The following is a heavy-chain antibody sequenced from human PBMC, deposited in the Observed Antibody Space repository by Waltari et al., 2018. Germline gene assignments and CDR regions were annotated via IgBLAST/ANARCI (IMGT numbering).Heavy chain of an antibody. V-gene: IGHV4-39*07. CDR3: ARYYGNGEGWLDP. D-gene: IGHD3-3*01. J-gene: IGHJ5*02. CDR2: ISYSGTT. Sequence: QLQLQESGPGLVKPSETLSLTCTVSGGSISSGSYYWGWIRQPPGKGLESIGYISYSGTTYYNLSLKSRVTMSVDTSRDQYSLSLRSVAAADTAVYYCARYYGNGEGWLDPWDQGTLVTVSS. CDR1: GGSISSGSYY.